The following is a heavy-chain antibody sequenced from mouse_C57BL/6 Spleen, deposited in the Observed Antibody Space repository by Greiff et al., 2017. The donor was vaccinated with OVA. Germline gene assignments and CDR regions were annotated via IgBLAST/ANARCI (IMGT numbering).Heavy chain of an antibody. D-gene: IGHD3-3*01. CDR3: ARAEGGYSDY. CDR2: INPNNGGT. Sequence: VQLQQSGPELVKPGASVKISCKASGYTFTDYYMNWVKQSHGKSLEWIGDINPNNGGTSYNQKFKGKATLTVDKSSSTAYMELRSLTSEDSAVYYCARAEGGYSDYWGQGTTLTVSS. V-gene: IGHV1-26*01. J-gene: IGHJ2*01. CDR1: GYTFTDYY.